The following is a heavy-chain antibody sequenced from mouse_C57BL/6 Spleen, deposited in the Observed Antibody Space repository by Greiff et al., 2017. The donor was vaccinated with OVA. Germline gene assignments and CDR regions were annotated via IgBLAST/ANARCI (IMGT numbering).Heavy chain of an antibody. Sequence: VQLQQSGPELVKPGASVKISCKASGYSFTDYNMKWVKQSPGKSLEWIGVINPNYGTTRYNQKFKGKATLTADQSSSTASIELNSLTSEDSAVYNWAGGGFDAMDYWGQGTSVTVSS. V-gene: IGHV1-39*01. D-gene: IGHD1-1*02. CDR2: INPNYGTT. CDR1: GYSFTDYN. J-gene: IGHJ4*01. CDR3: AGGGFDAMDY.